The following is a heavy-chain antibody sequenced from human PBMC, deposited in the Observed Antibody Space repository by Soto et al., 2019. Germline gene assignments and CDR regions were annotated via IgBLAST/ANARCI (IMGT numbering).Heavy chain of an antibody. J-gene: IGHJ3*02. Sequence: SVKVSCKASGGTFSSYAISWVRQAPGQGLEWMGGIIPIFGTANYAQKFQGRVTITADESTSTAYMELSSLRSEDTAVYYCASRNYDILTGYYVHDAFDIWGQGTMVTVSS. CDR1: GGTFSSYA. V-gene: IGHV1-69*13. CDR2: IIPIFGTA. CDR3: ASRNYDILTGYYVHDAFDI. D-gene: IGHD3-9*01.